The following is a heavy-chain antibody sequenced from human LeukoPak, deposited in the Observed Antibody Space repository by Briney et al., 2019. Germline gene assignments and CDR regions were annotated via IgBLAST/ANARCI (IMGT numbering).Heavy chain of an antibody. CDR1: GYTFTSYG. J-gene: IGHJ3*02. CDR2: ISAYDGNT. CDR3: ARGGALRYFDWLSLGDAFDI. D-gene: IGHD3-9*01. V-gene: IGHV1-18*04. Sequence: ASVTVSCKPSGYTFTSYGISWVRQAPGQGLEWMGWISAYDGNTNYAQKLQGRVTMTTDTSTSTAYMELRSLRSDDTAVYYCARGGALRYFDWLSLGDAFDIWGQGTMVTVSS.